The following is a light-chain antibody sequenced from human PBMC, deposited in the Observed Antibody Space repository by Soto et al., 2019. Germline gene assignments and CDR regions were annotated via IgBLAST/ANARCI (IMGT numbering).Light chain of an antibody. J-gene: IGLJ2*01. V-gene: IGLV1-47*01. Sequence: QSALTQPPSASGTPGQRVTISCSGSSSNIGSNYVYWYQQLPGTAPKLLIYRNNQRPSGVPDRFSGSKSGTSASLAISGLRSEDEADYYCAAWDDSLSGRGVVFGGGTQLTVL. CDR1: SSNIGSNY. CDR3: AAWDDSLSGRGVV. CDR2: RNN.